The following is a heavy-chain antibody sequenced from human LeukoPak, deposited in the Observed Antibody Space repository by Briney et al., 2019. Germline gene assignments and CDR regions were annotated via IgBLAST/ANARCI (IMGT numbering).Heavy chain of an antibody. Sequence: ASVKVSCKASGYTFTSSYMHWVRQAPGQGLVWMGLINPSGGSTTYAQTFQGRVTMTRDTSTSTVYMELSSLRSEDTAVYYCARSTYSSGNTQELDYWGQGTLVTVSS. CDR1: GYTFTSSY. CDR3: ARSTYSSGNTQELDY. D-gene: IGHD6-19*01. J-gene: IGHJ4*02. CDR2: INPSGGST. V-gene: IGHV1-46*01.